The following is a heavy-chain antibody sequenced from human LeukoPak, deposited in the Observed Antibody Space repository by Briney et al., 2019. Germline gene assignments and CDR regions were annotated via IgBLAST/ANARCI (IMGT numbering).Heavy chain of an antibody. CDR3: ARARFRSGGSCYYVY. D-gene: IGHD2-15*01. V-gene: IGHV1-2*02. J-gene: IGHJ4*02. CDR1: GYTFTGYY. CDR2: INPNSGGT. Sequence: GASVKVSCKASGYTFTGYYMHWVRQAPGQGLGWMGWINPNSGGTNYAQKFQGRVTMTRDTSISTAYMELSRLRSDDTAVYYCARARFRSGGSCYYVYWGQGTLVTVSS.